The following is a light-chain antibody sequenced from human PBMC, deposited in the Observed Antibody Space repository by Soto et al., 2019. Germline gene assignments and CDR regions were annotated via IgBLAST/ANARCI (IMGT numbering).Light chain of an antibody. Sequence: QSALTQPASVSGSPGQSITISCTGTSSDVVGYNYVSWYQHHPGKAPKLMIFDVSNRPSGVSNRFSGSKSGNTASLTISGLQPEDEADYYCSSYTTSNTRQIVFGTGTKAPVL. CDR3: SSYTTSNTRQIV. V-gene: IGLV2-14*03. CDR2: DVS. J-gene: IGLJ1*01. CDR1: SSDVVGYNY.